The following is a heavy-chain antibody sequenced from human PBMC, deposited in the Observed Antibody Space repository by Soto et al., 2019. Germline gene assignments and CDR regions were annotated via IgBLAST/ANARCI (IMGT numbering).Heavy chain of an antibody. CDR2: LSGGGSTT. CDR3: AMSPEYHILTGCEY. D-gene: IGHD3-9*01. V-gene: IGHV3-23*01. CDR1: GFTFSLSA. J-gene: IGHJ4*02. Sequence: EVQLLESGGGFVQPGESLRLSCAASGFTFSLSAMSWVRQAPGRGLDWVSSLSGGGSTTDYADSVKGRFTISRDNSKNTVHLQMNSLRAEDTTVHYCAMSPEYHILTGCEYWGQGALVPVS.